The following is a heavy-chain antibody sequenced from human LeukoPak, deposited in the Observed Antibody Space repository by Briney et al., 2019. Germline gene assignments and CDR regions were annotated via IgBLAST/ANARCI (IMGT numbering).Heavy chain of an antibody. J-gene: IGHJ5*02. D-gene: IGHD3-3*01. CDR2: IYYSGST. CDR3: ARQRLRFLEWPTYPNWFDP. Sequence: PSETLSLTCTVSGGSISSSSYYWGWIRQPPGKGLEWIGSIYYSGSTYYNPSLKSRVTISVDTSKNQFSLKLSSVTAADTAVYYCARQRLRFLEWPTYPNWFDPWGQGTLVTVSS. V-gene: IGHV4-39*01. CDR1: GGSISSSSYY.